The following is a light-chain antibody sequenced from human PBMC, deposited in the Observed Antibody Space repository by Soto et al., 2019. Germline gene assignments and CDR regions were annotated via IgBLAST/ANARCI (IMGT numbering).Light chain of an antibody. J-gene: IGLJ2*01. V-gene: IGLV2-14*03. CDR1: STDVGGNKY. Sequence: QSALTQPASVSGSPGQSITISCTGTSTDVGGNKYVSWYQQHTGKAPKVVIYDVTNRPSGVSNRFSGSKSGNTASLTISGLQADDVADYYCYSHIDGTTGAFGGGTTVTVL. CDR2: DVT. CDR3: YSHIDGTTGA.